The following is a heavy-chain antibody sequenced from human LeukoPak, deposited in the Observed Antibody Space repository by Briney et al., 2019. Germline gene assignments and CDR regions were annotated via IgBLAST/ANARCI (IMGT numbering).Heavy chain of an antibody. CDR2: INHSGST. V-gene: IGHV4-34*01. D-gene: IGHD2-15*01. J-gene: IGHJ6*02. Sequence: SETLSLTCAVYGGSFSGYYWSWIRQPPGKGLEWIGEINHSGSTYYNPSLKSRVTISVDTSKNQFSLKLSSVTAADTAVYYCASCRGHDYYYYGMDVWGQGTTVTVSS. CDR1: GGSFSGYY. CDR3: ASCRGHDYYYYGMDV.